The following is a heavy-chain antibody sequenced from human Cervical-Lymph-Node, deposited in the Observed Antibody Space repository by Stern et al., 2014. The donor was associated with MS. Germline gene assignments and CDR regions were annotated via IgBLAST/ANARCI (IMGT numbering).Heavy chain of an antibody. CDR1: GFTFDDFA. Sequence: EVQLVQSGGGLVQPGRSLGLSCIASGFTFDDFAMHWVRQAPGKGLDWGSVISWDSINIRYAVSVRGRFTISRDNAKNSLYLQMNSLRDEDTALYYCARQGEYCNGTSCHAGGLGDYYGMDVWGQGTTVTVSS. CDR3: ARQGEYCNGTSCHAGGLGDYYGMDV. V-gene: IGHV3-9*01. D-gene: IGHD2-2*01. CDR2: ISWDSINI. J-gene: IGHJ6*02.